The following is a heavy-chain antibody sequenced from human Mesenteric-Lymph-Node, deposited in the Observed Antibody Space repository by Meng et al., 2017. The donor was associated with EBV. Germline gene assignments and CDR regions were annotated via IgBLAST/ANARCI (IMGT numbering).Heavy chain of an antibody. J-gene: IGHJ2*01. CDR3: ARGATSVFDL. Sequence: QVQLQQSGPGLVKPSXTLSLTCVISGDSVSSSSAAWTWIRQSPSRGLEWLGRTYYRSKWYNDYAVFVKSRITINPDTSKNQFSLKLSSVTAADTAVYYCARGATSVFDLGGRGTLVTVSS. V-gene: IGHV6-1*01. CDR1: GDSVSSSSAA. CDR2: TYYRSKWYN.